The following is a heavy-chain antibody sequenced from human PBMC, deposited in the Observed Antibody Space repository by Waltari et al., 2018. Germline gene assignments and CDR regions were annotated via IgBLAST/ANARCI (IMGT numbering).Heavy chain of an antibody. J-gene: IGHJ5*02. Sequence: QVQLQESGPGLVKPSETLSLTCTVSGGSISSYYWSWIRQPPGKGLEWIGYIYYSGSTNYNPPRKSRVTISVDTSKNQFSLKLSSVTAADTAVYYCARDRDYYDSSGYQNWFDPWGQGTLVTVSS. CDR3: ARDRDYYDSSGYQNWFDP. D-gene: IGHD3-22*01. CDR2: IYYSGST. CDR1: GGSISSYY. V-gene: IGHV4-59*01.